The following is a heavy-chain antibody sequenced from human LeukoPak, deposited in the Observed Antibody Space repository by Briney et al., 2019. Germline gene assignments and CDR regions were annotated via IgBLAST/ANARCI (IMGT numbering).Heavy chain of an antibody. CDR2: ISYDGGSK. CDR1: GFSFRNYA. J-gene: IGHJ4*02. V-gene: IGHV3-30*18. Sequence: GRSLRLSCAASGFSFRNYAMHWVRQAPGKGLQWVAVISYDGGSKYYVDSVKGRFTISRDNSKNTLYLQMNSLRAEDTAVYYCAKDANWNLDYWGQGTLVTVSS. CDR3: AKDANWNLDY. D-gene: IGHD1-1*01.